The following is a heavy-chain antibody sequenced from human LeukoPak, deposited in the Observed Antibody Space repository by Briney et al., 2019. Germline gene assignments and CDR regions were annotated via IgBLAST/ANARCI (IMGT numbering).Heavy chain of an antibody. CDR2: SSFDGTKK. D-gene: IGHD6-19*01. Sequence: GRSLRLSCAASGFNFSNNLLHWVRQAPGKGLEWVALSSFDGTKKYYADSVKGRFVISGGNSKNTLYLQMNSLRAEDTAAYYCARVGNSSGWHDAFGYFDSWGQGVLVTISS. J-gene: IGHJ4*02. V-gene: IGHV3-30*09. CDR3: ARVGNSSGWHDAFGYFDS. CDR1: GFNFSNNL.